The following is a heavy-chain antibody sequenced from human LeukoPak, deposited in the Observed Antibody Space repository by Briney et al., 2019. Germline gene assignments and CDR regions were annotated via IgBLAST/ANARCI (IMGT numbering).Heavy chain of an antibody. D-gene: IGHD1-26*01. CDR3: ASRASGSYFAPDY. CDR2: IYHSGST. Sequence: PSETLSLTCAVSGGSISSSNWWSWVRQPPGKGLEWIGEIYHSGSTNYNPSLKSRVTISVDKSKNQFSLKLSSVTAADTAVYYCASRASGSYFAPDYWGQGTLVTVSS. V-gene: IGHV4-4*02. CDR1: GGSISSSNW. J-gene: IGHJ4*02.